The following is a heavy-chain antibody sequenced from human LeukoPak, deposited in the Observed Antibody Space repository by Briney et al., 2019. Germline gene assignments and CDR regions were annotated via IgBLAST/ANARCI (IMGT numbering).Heavy chain of an antibody. CDR1: GFTFSDYY. CDR3: ARDPSLVGATQYYLDY. J-gene: IGHJ4*02. D-gene: IGHD1-26*01. Sequence: GGSLRLSCAASGFTFSDYYMSWIRQAPGKGLEWVSYISSSGSTIYYADSVKGRFTISRDNAKNSLYLQMDSLRAEDTAVYYCARDPSLVGATQYYLDYWGQGTLVTVSS. CDR2: ISSSGSTI. V-gene: IGHV3-11*01.